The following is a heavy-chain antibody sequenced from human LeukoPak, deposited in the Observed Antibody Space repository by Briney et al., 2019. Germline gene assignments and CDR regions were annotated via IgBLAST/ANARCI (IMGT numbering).Heavy chain of an antibody. Sequence: PSQTLSLTCTVSGGSISSGSYYWSWIRQPAGKGLEWIGRIYTSGSTNYNPSLKSRVTISVDTSENQFSLKLSSVTAADTAVYYCARGGHGSWFDPWGQGTLVTVSS. CDR3: ARGGHGSWFDP. V-gene: IGHV4-61*02. CDR2: IYTSGST. CDR1: GGSISSGSYY. J-gene: IGHJ5*02.